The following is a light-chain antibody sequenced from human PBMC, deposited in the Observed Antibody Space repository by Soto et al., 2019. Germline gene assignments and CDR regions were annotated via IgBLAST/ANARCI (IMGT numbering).Light chain of an antibody. Sequence: EIVLTQSPATLSLSPGERATLSCRASQSVSSFLAWYQQKPGQDPRLLIYDASNRATGIPARFSGSWSGTGFTLTICSPEPEDFAVYYCQQRTNWPPSITFGQGTRLEIK. V-gene: IGKV3-11*01. J-gene: IGKJ5*01. CDR3: QQRTNWPPSIT. CDR2: DAS. CDR1: QSVSSF.